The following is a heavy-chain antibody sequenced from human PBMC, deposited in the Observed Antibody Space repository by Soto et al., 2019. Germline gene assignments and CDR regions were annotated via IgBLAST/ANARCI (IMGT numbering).Heavy chain of an antibody. CDR3: ARATYCGNKGCYSNNWFDP. V-gene: IGHV4-59*01. CDR1: GGSISSYY. Sequence: SETLSLTCTVSGGSISSYYWSWIRQPPGKGLEWIGYVYYTGSTTYNPSLKSRVTMSVDTSKNQFSLKLSSVTAADTAVYYCARATYCGNKGCYSNNWFDPWGQGTLVTVSS. CDR2: VYYTGST. D-gene: IGHD2-2*02. J-gene: IGHJ5*02.